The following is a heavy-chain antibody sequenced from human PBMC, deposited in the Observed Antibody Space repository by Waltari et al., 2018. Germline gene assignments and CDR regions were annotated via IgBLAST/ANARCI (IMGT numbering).Heavy chain of an antibody. D-gene: IGHD6-19*01. CDR3: AREQWLGQGDY. CDR2: IKQDGSEK. CDR1: GFTFSSYW. Sequence: EVQLVESGGGLVQPGGSLRLSCAASGFTFSSYWLRWVRQAPGKGLGWVANIKQDGSEKYYVDSVKGRFTISRDNAKNSLYLQMNSLRAEDTAVYYCAREQWLGQGDYWGQGTLVTVSS. J-gene: IGHJ4*02. V-gene: IGHV3-7*01.